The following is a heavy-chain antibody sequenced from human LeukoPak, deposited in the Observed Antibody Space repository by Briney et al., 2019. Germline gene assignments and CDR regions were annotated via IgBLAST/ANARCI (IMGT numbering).Heavy chain of an antibody. D-gene: IGHD6-13*01. V-gene: IGHV1-18*01. CDR3: ARAPAGTGAFDI. CDR1: GYTFTSYA. CDR2: ISAYNGNT. Sequence: ASVKVSCKASGYTFTSYAMHWVRQAPGQGLEWMGWISAYNGNTNYAQKLQGRVTMTTDTSTSTAYMELRSLRSDDTAVYYCARAPAGTGAFDIWGQGTMVTVSS. J-gene: IGHJ3*02.